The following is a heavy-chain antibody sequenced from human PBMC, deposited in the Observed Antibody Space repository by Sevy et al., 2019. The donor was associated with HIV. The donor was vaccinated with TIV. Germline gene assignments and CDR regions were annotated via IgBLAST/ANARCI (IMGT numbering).Heavy chain of an antibody. J-gene: IGHJ6*02. CDR1: GGSISSYY. CDR2: IYTSGST. Sequence: SETLSLTCTVSGGSISSYYWSWIRQPAGKGLEWIGRIYTSGSTNYNPSLKSRVTMSVDTSKNQFSLKLGSVTAVDTVVYYCARVRFLSGDCSGGSCYSSWAYYYGMDVWGQGTTVTVSS. CDR3: ARVRFLSGDCSGGSCYSSWAYYYGMDV. V-gene: IGHV4-4*07. D-gene: IGHD2-15*01.